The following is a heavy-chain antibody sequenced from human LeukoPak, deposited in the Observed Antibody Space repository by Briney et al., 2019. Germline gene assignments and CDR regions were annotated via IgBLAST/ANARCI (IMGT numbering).Heavy chain of an antibody. CDR1: GGSFSGYY. CDR3: ARGPRDPYFDY. J-gene: IGHJ4*02. CDR2: INHSGST. V-gene: IGHV4-34*01. Sequence: PSETLSLTRAVYGGSFSGYYWSWIRQPPGKGLEWIGEINHSGSTNYNPSLKSRVTISVDTSKNQFSLRLSSVTAADTAVYYCARGPRDPYFDYWGQGTLVTVSS.